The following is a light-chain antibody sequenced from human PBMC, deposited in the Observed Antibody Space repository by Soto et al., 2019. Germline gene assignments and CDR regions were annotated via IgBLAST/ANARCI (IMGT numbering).Light chain of an antibody. CDR1: SSDVGGYNF. V-gene: IGLV2-23*01. CDR3: CSYGKV. CDR2: EGT. Sequence: QSALTQPASVSGSPGQSITISCTGTSSDVGGYNFVSWYQQHPGKAPKLMIYEGTQRPSGVSNRFSGSKSDNAASLTISGLQAEDEADYYCCSYGKVFGTGTKLTVL. J-gene: IGLJ1*01.